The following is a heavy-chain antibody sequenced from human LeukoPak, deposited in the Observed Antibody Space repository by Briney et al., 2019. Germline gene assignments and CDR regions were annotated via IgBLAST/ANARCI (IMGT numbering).Heavy chain of an antibody. J-gene: IGHJ4*02. D-gene: IGHD3-3*01. CDR1: GYTFTGYY. Sequence: ASVKVSCKASGYTFTGYYMHWVRQAPGQGLEWMGWINPNSGGTNYVQKLQGRVTMTRDTSISTAYMELSGLRSDDTAVYYCARGPEWFIDYWGQGTLVTVSS. CDR2: INPNSGGT. CDR3: ARGPEWFIDY. V-gene: IGHV1-2*02.